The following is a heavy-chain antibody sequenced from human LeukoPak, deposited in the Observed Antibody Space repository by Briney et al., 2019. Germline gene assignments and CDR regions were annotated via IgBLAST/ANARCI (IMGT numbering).Heavy chain of an antibody. CDR3: ASSNRGVSTN. Sequence: GGSLRLSCAASGFTVSSNYMSWVRQAPGKGLVWVSVIYSGGSTYYADSVKGRFTISRDNSKNTLYLQMNSLRAEDTAVYYCASSNRGVSTNWGQGTLVTVSS. CDR2: IYSGGST. J-gene: IGHJ4*02. D-gene: IGHD3-10*01. V-gene: IGHV3-66*02. CDR1: GFTVSSNY.